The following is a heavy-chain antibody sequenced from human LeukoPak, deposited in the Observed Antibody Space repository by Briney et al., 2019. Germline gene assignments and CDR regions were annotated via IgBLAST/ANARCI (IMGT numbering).Heavy chain of an antibody. CDR3: TSWAGEVKNGLWSGPFDY. V-gene: IGHV1-46*01. CDR2: IDPSGGST. Sequence: ASVKVSCRASGYTFTSHYFHWVRQAPGQGLEWMGIIDPSGGSTNYAQKFQGRVVMTRDTSTSTVYMDLSSLRSEDTAVYYCTSWAGEVKNGLWSGPFDYWGQGALVTVSS. CDR1: GYTFTSHY. J-gene: IGHJ4*02. D-gene: IGHD3-3*01.